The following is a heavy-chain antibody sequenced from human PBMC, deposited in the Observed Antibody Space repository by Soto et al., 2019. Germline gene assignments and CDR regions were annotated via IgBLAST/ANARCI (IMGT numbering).Heavy chain of an antibody. J-gene: IGHJ5*02. V-gene: IGHV4-30-4*01. CDR2: IYYSGST. CDR3: ARGVVVPAEIDP. D-gene: IGHD2-2*01. Sequence: PSETLSLTCTVSGGSISSGDYYWSWIRQPPGKGLEWIGYIYYSGSTYYNPSLKSRVTISVDTSKNQFSLKLSSVTAADTAVYYWARGVVVPAEIDPGGKGTLVTVSS. CDR1: GGSISSGDYY.